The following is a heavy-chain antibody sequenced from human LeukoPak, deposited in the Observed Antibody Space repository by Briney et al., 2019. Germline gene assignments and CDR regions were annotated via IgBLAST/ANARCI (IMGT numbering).Heavy chain of an antibody. CDR2: IYYSGST. CDR3: AKEYYYDSSGYYRTYYYYYYGMDV. V-gene: IGHV4-39*01. J-gene: IGHJ6*02. Sequence: PSETLSLTCTVSGGSISSSSYYWGWIRQPPGKGLEWIVSIYYSGSTYYNPSLKSRVTISVDTSKNQFSLKLSSVTAADTAVYYCAKEYYYDSSGYYRTYYYYYYGMDVWGQGTTVTVSS. D-gene: IGHD3-22*01. CDR1: GGSISSSSYY.